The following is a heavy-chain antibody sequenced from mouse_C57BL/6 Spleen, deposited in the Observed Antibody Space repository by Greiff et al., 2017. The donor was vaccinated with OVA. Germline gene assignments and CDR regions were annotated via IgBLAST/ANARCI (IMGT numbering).Heavy chain of an antibody. D-gene: IGHD1-1*01. J-gene: IGHJ4*01. CDR3: ARLRAYAMDY. CDR2: ISSGSSTI. CDR1: GFTFSDYG. Sequence: EVNLVESGGGLVKPGGSLKLSCAASGFTFSDYGMHWVRQAPEKGLEWVAYISSGSSTIYYADTVKGRFTISRDNAKNTLFLQMTSLRSEDTAMYYCARLRAYAMDYWGQGTSVTVSS. V-gene: IGHV5-17*01.